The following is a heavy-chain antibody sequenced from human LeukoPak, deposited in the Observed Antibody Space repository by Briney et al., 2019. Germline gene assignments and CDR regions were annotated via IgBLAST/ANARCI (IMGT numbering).Heavy chain of an antibody. CDR1: GGSISSYY. D-gene: IGHD1-26*01. CDR3: ASGGSGSGHFDY. V-gene: IGHV4-59*01. CDR2: IYYSGST. Sequence: PSETLSLTCTVSGGSISSYYWSWIRQPPGKGLEWIGYIYYSGSTNYNPSLKSRVTISVDTSKNQFSLKLSSVTAADTAVYHCASGGSGSGHFDYWGQGTLVTVSS. J-gene: IGHJ4*02.